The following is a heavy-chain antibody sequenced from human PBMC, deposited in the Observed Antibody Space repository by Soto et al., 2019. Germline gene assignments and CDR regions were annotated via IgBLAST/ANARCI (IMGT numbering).Heavy chain of an antibody. CDR1: GGSISSGDYY. J-gene: IGHJ4*02. CDR2: IYYSGST. V-gene: IGHV4-30-4*01. Sequence: TLSLTCTVSGGSISSGDYYWSWIRQPPGKGLEWIGYIYYSGSTYYNPSLKSRLSISVDTSKNHLSLNLTSVTAADTAIYFCARDGSIGATNPYFDYWGQGALVTVSS. CDR3: ARDGSIGATNPYFDY. D-gene: IGHD1-26*01.